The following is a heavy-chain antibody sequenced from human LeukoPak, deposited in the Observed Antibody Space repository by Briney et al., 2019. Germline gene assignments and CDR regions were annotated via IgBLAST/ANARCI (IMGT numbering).Heavy chain of an antibody. Sequence: SLKVSCKASVGTFSRHAISWVRQAPGQGLEWMGGIIPIFGTANYAQKFQGRVTITADESTSTAYMELSSLRSEDTAVYDCARGRVPAAMGKGFGYWGQGTLVTVSS. V-gene: IGHV1-69*01. CDR3: ARGRVPAAMGKGFGY. D-gene: IGHD2-2*01. J-gene: IGHJ4*02. CDR1: VGTFSRHA. CDR2: IIPIFGTA.